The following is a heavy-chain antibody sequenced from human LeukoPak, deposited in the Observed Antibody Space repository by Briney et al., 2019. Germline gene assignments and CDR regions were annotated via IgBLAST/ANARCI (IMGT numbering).Heavy chain of an antibody. CDR2: IFYTGST. CDR1: GGPISSGDYY. D-gene: IGHD6-19*01. J-gene: IGHJ5*02. Sequence: SETLSLTCTVSGGPISSGDYYWNWIRQHPGKGLEWIGYIFYTGSTHYNPSLKSRFTISIDTSKNQFSLKLTSLTAADTAVYYCARARTGIAVSWFDPWGRGTLVTVSS. CDR3: ARARTGIAVSWFDP. V-gene: IGHV4-31*03.